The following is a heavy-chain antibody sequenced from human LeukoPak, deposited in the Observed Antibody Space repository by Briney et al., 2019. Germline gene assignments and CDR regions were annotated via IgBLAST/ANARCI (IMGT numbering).Heavy chain of an antibody. Sequence: GASVKVSCKASGYTFTGYYMHWVRQAPGQGLEWMGWINPNSGGTNYAQKFQGRVTMTRDTSISTAYMELSRLRSDDTAVYYCARVQGYSSSWSDPSPYYYYYMDVWGKGTTVTISS. V-gene: IGHV1-2*02. CDR2: INPNSGGT. CDR3: ARVQGYSSSWSDPSPYYYYYMDV. J-gene: IGHJ6*03. CDR1: GYTFTGYY. D-gene: IGHD6-13*01.